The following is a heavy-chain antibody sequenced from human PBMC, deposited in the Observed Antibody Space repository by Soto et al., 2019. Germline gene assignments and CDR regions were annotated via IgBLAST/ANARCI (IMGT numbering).Heavy chain of an antibody. CDR3: ARTPLGRAYYDFWSGSRSYGMDV. D-gene: IGHD3-3*01. J-gene: IGHJ6*02. CDR2: ISAYNGNT. V-gene: IGHV1-18*04. CDR1: GYTFTSYG. Sequence: GSVKVSFKASGYTFTSYGISLVRQAPGQGLEWIAWISAYNGNTNYAQKLQGRVTMTTDTSTSTAYMELRSLRSDDTAVYYCARTPLGRAYYDFWSGSRSYGMDVWGQGTTVTVSS.